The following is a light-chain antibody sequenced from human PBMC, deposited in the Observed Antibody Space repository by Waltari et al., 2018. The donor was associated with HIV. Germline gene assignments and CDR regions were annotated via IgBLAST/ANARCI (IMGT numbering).Light chain of an antibody. Sequence: QSVLTQSPSTSASPGQRVTISCSGTSSNIGNNFVSWYQRLPGKAPKLLIFRNNQRPSGVPDRFSGSKSDTSASLVISVLRSEDEAEYFCAVWDGSLSAWLFGGGTKVAVL. CDR2: RNN. CDR1: SSNIGNNF. V-gene: IGLV1-47*01. J-gene: IGLJ3*02. CDR3: AVWDGSLSAWL.